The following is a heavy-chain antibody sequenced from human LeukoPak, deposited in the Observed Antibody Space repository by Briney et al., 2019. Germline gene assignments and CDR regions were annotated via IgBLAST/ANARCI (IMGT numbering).Heavy chain of an antibody. Sequence: SETLSLTCTVSGGSINSYFWSWIRQPPGKGLEWIGYIYYSGSTNYNPSLKSRVTISVDTSKNQFSLKLSSVTAADTAVYYCARTLGYCSGGSCSFYYGMDVWGQGTTVTVSS. J-gene: IGHJ6*02. D-gene: IGHD2-15*01. CDR3: ARTLGYCSGGSCSFYYGMDV. CDR2: IYYSGST. CDR1: GGSINSYF. V-gene: IGHV4-59*01.